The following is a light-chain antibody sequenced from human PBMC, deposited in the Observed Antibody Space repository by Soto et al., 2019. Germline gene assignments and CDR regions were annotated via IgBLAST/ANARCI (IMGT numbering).Light chain of an antibody. CDR2: SVS. J-gene: IGLJ1*01. CDR1: SSDVGGHNY. Sequence: SALTQPRSVSGSPGQSVTISCTGTSSDVGGHNYVSWYQQHPGKAPKLMISSVSKRPSGVPDRFSGSKSGNTASLTISGLQAEDEADYYCCSYAGSYTYVFGTGTRSPS. V-gene: IGLV2-11*01. CDR3: CSYAGSYTYV.